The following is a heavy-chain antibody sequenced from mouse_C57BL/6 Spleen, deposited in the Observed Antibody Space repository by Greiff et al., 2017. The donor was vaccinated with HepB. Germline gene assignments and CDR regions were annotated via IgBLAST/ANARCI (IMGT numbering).Heavy chain of an antibody. D-gene: IGHD2-12*01. J-gene: IGHJ1*03. CDR2: INYDGSST. Sequence: EVKLVESEGGLVQPGSSMKLSCSASGFTFSDYYMAWVRQVPEKGLEWVANINYDGSSTYYLDSLKSRFIISRDNAKNILYLQMSSLKSEDTATYYCARLRRRYFDVWGTGTTVTVSS. CDR3: ARLRRRYFDV. V-gene: IGHV5-16*01. CDR1: GFTFSDYY.